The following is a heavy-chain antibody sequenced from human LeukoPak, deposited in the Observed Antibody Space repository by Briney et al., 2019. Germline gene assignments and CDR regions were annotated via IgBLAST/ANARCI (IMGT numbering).Heavy chain of an antibody. CDR2: IGAGGVNT. CDR3: AKGDTVFRGGPDY. V-gene: IGHV3-23*01. CDR1: GFTFSNFV. D-gene: IGHD3-10*01. Sequence: QTGGSLRLSCAASGFTFSNFVMNWIRQAPGKGLQWVSTIGAGGVNTFYADSVKGRFTISRDDSQNTLYLQLNSLRAEDTASYYCAKGDTVFRGGPDYWGQGTLVTVSS. J-gene: IGHJ4*02.